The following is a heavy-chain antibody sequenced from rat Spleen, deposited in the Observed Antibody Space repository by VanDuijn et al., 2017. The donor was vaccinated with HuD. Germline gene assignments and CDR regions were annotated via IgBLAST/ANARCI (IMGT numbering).Heavy chain of an antibody. CDR2: ISYDGGST. Sequence: EVQLVESGGGLVQPGRSLKLSCAASGFTFSDYYMAWVRQAPTKGLEWVTSISYDGGSTYYRDSVKGRFTISRDNAKSSLYLQMDSLRSEDTATYYCTTDHNNFYVMDAWGQGASVTVSS. CDR1: GFTFSDYY. V-gene: IGHV5-20*01. D-gene: IGHD1-10*01. J-gene: IGHJ4*01. CDR3: TTDHNNFYVMDA.